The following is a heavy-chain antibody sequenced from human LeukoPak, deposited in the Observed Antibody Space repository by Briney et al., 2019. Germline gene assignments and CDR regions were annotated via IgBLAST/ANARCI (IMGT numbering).Heavy chain of an antibody. CDR3: ARGSGWCGSSTCYSFDY. CDR2: IYHTGTT. CDR1: GGSIISYY. D-gene: IGHD2-2*01. V-gene: IGHV4-59*01. Sequence: SETLSLTCSVSGGSIISYYWSWIRQPPGRGLEWIGYIYHTGTTNYNPSLKSRVTISVNTSTNQLSLRLNSVTAADTAVYYCARGSGWCGSSTCYSFDYWGQGSLVTVSS. J-gene: IGHJ4*02.